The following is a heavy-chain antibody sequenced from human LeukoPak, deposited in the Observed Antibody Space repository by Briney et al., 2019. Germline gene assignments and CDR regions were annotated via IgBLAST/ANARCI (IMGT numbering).Heavy chain of an antibody. V-gene: IGHV4-38-2*01. Sequence: SETLSLTCAVSGYSISSGYYWGWLRPPPRKGLEWIGSIYHSGSTYYSPSLKSRVTISVDTSKNQFSLKLSSVTAADTAVYYCARLQYSSSCWGQGTLVTVSS. CDR1: GYSISSGYY. CDR2: IYHSGST. J-gene: IGHJ4*02. CDR3: ARLQYSSSC. D-gene: IGHD6-13*01.